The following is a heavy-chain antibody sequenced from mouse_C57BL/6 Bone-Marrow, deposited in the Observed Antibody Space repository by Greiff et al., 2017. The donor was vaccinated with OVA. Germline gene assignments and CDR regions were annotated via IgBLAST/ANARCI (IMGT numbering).Heavy chain of an antibody. Sequence: EVKLMESGGGLVKPGGSLKLSCAASGFTFSSYAMSWVRQTPEKRLEWVATISDGGSYTYYPDNVKGRFTISRDKAKNNMYLQMSQLKSEDTAMYYCARAHFYYGSRTGYFDVWGTGTTVTVSS. CDR2: ISDGGSYT. D-gene: IGHD1-1*01. J-gene: IGHJ1*03. CDR1: GFTFSSYA. V-gene: IGHV5-4*03. CDR3: ARAHFYYGSRTGYFDV.